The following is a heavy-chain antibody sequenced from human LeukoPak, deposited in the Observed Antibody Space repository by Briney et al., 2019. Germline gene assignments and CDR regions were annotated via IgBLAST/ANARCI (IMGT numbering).Heavy chain of an antibody. CDR2: IYYGGST. CDR3: ARGYCSSTSCPDWGVYYYYMDV. D-gene: IGHD2-2*01. Sequence: SETLSLTCTDSGGSIRSHYWSWIRQPPGKGLEWIGYIYYGGSTNYNPSLKSRVTISVDTSKNQFSLKLSSVTAADTAVYYCARGYCSSTSCPDWGVYYYYMDVWGKGTTVTVSS. CDR1: GGSIRSHY. J-gene: IGHJ6*03. V-gene: IGHV4-59*11.